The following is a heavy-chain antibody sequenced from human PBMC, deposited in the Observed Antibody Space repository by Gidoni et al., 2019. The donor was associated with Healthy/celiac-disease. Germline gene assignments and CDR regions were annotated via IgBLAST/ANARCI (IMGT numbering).Heavy chain of an antibody. V-gene: IGHV4-39*01. J-gene: IGHJ6*03. CDR1: GGSISSSSYY. CDR2: IYYSGST. CDR3: ARLNSDSVTYYYYYMDV. D-gene: IGHD3-16*02. Sequence: QLQLQESGPGLVKLSETLSLTCTVSGGSISSSSYYWGWIRQPPGKGLEWIGSIYYSGSTYYNPSLKSRVTISVDTSKNQFSLKLSSVTAADTAVYYCARLNSDSVTYYYYYMDVWGKGTTVTVSS.